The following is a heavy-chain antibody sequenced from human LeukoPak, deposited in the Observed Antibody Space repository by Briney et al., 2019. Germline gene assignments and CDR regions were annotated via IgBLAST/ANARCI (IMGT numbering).Heavy chain of an antibody. Sequence: PSETLSLTCTVSGGSISSSSYSWGWIRQPPGKGLEWIGSIYYSGSTYYNPSLKSRVTISVDTSKNQFSLKLSSVTAADTAVYYCARRYSYGHTFDYWGQGTLVTVSS. V-gene: IGHV4-39*01. CDR1: GGSISSSSYS. CDR3: ARRYSYGHTFDY. D-gene: IGHD5-18*01. CDR2: IYYSGST. J-gene: IGHJ4*02.